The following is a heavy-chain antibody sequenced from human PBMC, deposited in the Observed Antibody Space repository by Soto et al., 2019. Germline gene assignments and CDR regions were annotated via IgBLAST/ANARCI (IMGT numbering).Heavy chain of an antibody. CDR3: ARDRGGVASNWFDP. D-gene: IGHD3-10*01. CDR2: IHYSGST. Sequence: QVQLQESGPGLVKPSETLSLTCTVSGGSISSYYWSWIRQPPGKGLEWIGYIHYSGSTKYHPSLKSRVAISVDTSKNQFSLKLSSVTAADTAVYYCARDRGGVASNWFDPWGQGTLVTVSS. CDR1: GGSISSYY. J-gene: IGHJ5*02. V-gene: IGHV4-59*01.